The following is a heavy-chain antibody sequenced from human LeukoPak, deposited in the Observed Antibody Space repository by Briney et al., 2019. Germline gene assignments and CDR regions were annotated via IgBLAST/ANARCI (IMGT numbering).Heavy chain of an antibody. CDR3: AMSIVVVPAAKAAFEI. CDR1: GFTFTSYG. Sequence: GSLRLSCAASGFTFTSYGMHWVRQAPGKGLEWVAVISYDGSNKYYADSVKGRFTISRDNSKNTLYLQMNSLRVEDTAVYYCAMSIVVVPAAKAAFEIWGQGTKVTVSS. CDR2: ISYDGSNK. D-gene: IGHD2-2*01. V-gene: IGHV3-30*03. J-gene: IGHJ3*02.